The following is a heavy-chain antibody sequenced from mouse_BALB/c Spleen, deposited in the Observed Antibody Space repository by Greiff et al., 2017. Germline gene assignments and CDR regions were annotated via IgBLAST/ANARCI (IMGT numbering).Heavy chain of an antibody. CDR1: GYTFTSYW. CDR3: ARLGDYASPSY. V-gene: IGHV1S81*02. D-gene: IGHD2-4*01. J-gene: IGHJ3*01. CDR2: INPSNGRT. Sequence: QVQLQQPGAELVKPGASVKLSCKASGYTFTSYWMHWVKQRPGQGLEWIGEINPSNGRTNYNEKFKSKATLTVDKSSSTAYMQLSSLTSEDSAVYYCARLGDYASPSYWGQGTLVTVSA.